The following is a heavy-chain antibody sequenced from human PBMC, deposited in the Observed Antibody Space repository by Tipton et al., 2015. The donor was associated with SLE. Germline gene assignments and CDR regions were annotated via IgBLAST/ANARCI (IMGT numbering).Heavy chain of an antibody. J-gene: IGHJ6*02. CDR2: ISGSGGST. V-gene: IGHV3-23*01. CDR1: TSSFSSYP. CDR3: ARDKEQWLVRYYYYGMDV. Sequence: SLRLSCAASTSSFSSYPMSWVRQAPGKGLEWVSAISGSGGSTYYADSVKGRFTISRDNSKNTLYLQMNSLRAEDTAVYYCARDKEQWLVRYYYYGMDVWGQGTTVTVSS. D-gene: IGHD6-19*01.